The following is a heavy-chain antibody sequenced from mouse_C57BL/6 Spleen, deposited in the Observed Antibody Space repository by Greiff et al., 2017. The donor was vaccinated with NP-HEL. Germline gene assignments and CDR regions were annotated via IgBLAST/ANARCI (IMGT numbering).Heavy chain of an antibody. J-gene: IGHJ2*01. CDR1: GFTFSSYT. CDR3: EREYCFDY. Sequence: DVQLVESGGGLVKPGGSLKLSCAASGFTFSSYTMSWVRQTPEKRLEWVATISGGGGNTYYPARVKGRFTISRDKAKNTLNLQMCRLRAEDTALYYCEREYCFDYWGQGTTLTVSS. CDR2: ISGGGGNT. V-gene: IGHV5-9*01. D-gene: IGHD5-2*01.